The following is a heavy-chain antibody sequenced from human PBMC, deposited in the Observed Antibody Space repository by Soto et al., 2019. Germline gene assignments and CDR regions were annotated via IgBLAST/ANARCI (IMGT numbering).Heavy chain of an antibody. Sequence: PSETLSLTCAVYGGSFSGYYWSWIRQPPGKGLEWIGEINHSGSTNYNPSLKSRVTISVDTSKNQFSLKLSSVTAADTAVYYCARARRITIFGGVLDYYYMDVWGKGTTVTVSS. V-gene: IGHV4-34*01. CDR1: GGSFSGYY. J-gene: IGHJ6*03. D-gene: IGHD3-3*01. CDR2: INHSGST. CDR3: ARARRITIFGGVLDYYYMDV.